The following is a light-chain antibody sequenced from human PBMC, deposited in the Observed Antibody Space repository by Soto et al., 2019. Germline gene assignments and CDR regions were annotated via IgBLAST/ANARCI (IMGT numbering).Light chain of an antibody. V-gene: IGKV3-11*01. CDR3: QQSSNGPLT. Sequence: EIVLTQSPATLSLSPGERATLSCRASQSVSSYLAWYQQKPGQAPRLLLYDVSNRATGIPARFSGSGSGTDFALAISRLEPEDCAVYYCQQSSNGPLTCGGGTKVEIK. CDR2: DVS. J-gene: IGKJ4*01. CDR1: QSVSSY.